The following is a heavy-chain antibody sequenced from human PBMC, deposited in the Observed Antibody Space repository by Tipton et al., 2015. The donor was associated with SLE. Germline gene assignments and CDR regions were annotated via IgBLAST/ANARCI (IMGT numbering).Heavy chain of an antibody. CDR3: ARLDNTRVAASCFDY. J-gene: IGHJ4*02. D-gene: IGHD6-6*01. Sequence: TLSLTCTVSGDSISSSSYNYWGWIRQPPGKGLEWIGNIFYIGSTYYTPSLNRRFPISVNTSKTHFSLRLRLVTAADTAVYYCARLDNTRVAASCFDYWGQGTLVTVSS. CDR1: GDSISSSSYNY. CDR2: IFYIGST. V-gene: IGHV4-39*02.